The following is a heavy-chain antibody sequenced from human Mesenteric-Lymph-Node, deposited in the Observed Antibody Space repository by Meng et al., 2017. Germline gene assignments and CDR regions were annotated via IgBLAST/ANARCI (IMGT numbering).Heavy chain of an antibody. V-gene: IGHV3-21*01. J-gene: IGHJ6*02. CDR3: AREVNIVVVPAATYYYYGMDV. CDR1: GFTFSSYS. D-gene: IGHD2-2*01. Sequence: GWSLRLSCAASGFTFSSYSMNWVRQAPGKGLEWVSSISSSSSYIYYADSVKGRFTISRDNAKNSLYLQMNSLRAEDTAVYYCAREVNIVVVPAATYYYYGMDVWGQGTTVTVSS. CDR2: ISSSSSYI.